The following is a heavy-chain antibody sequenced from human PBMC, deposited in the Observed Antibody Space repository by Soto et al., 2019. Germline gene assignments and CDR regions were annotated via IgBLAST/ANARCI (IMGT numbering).Heavy chain of an antibody. CDR3: AGGKGIVVVVAATKYYFDY. CDR2: INHSAST. D-gene: IGHD2-15*01. Sequence: QVQLQQWGAGLLKPSETLSLTCAVYGGSFSGYYWSWIRQPPGKGLEWIGEINHSASTNYNPSLKSRLTISVDTSKNQFALNLGSAAAADTAVYYCAGGKGIVVVVAATKYYFDYWGQCTLVTVSS. V-gene: IGHV4-34*01. J-gene: IGHJ4*02. CDR1: GGSFSGYY.